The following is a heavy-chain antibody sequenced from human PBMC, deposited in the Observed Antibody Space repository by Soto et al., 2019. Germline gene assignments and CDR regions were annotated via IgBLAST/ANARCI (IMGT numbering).Heavy chain of an antibody. J-gene: IGHJ6*02. V-gene: IGHV1-8*01. Sequence: QVQLVQSGAEVKKPGASVKVSCKASGYTFTSYDINWVRQATGQGLEWMGGMNPNSGNTGYAQKCQGRGTMTRNTSISTAYMELSSLRSEDTAVYYCARPGYSSSWYAMDVWGQGTTVTVSS. CDR2: MNPNSGNT. D-gene: IGHD6-13*01. CDR1: GYTFTSYD. CDR3: ARPGYSSSWYAMDV.